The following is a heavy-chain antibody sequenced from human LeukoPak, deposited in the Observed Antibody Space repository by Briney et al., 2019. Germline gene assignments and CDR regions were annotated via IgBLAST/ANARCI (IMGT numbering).Heavy chain of an antibody. J-gene: IGHJ4*02. CDR2: ISGSGGST. Sequence: GGSLRLSCVASGFTFSSYGMSWVRQAPGKGLEWVSGISGSGGSTYYADSVKGRFTISRDNSKKTLYLQMNSLRADDTAVYYCAKDRGWLPFDYWGQGTLVTVSS. V-gene: IGHV3-23*01. CDR3: AKDRGWLPFDY. CDR1: GFTFSSYG. D-gene: IGHD5-24*01.